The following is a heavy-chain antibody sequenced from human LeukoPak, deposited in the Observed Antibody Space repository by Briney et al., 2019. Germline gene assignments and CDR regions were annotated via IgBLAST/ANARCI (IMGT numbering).Heavy chain of an antibody. CDR2: ISGSGPST. CDR3: ARLPTFYYDSSHYHYDY. V-gene: IGHV3-23*01. CDR1: GFTLQNYA. J-gene: IGHJ4*02. Sequence: GGSLRLSCAASGFTLQNYAMSWVRQAPGKGLEWASSISGSGPSTDYADSVKGRFTISRDKAKNTLYLQMNSLRAEGTAVYYCARLPTFYYDSSHYHYDYWGQGTLVTVSS. D-gene: IGHD3-22*01.